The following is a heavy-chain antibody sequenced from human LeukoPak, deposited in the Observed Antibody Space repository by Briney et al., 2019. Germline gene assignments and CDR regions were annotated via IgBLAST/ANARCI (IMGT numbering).Heavy chain of an antibody. J-gene: IGHJ1*01. CDR1: GFTFSDYY. V-gene: IGHV3-11*01. D-gene: IGHD6-13*01. Sequence: GGSLRLSCAVSGFTFSDYYMSWIRQAPGKGLEWVSYISSSGTTISYADSVKGRFTISRDNAKNSLYLQMNSLRAEDTAVYYCARGSSSWLYFQHWGQGTLVTVSS. CDR3: ARGSSSWLYFQH. CDR2: ISSSGTTI.